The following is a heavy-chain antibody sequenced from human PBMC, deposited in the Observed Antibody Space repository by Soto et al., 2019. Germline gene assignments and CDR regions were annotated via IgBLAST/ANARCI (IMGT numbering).Heavy chain of an antibody. Sequence: ASVKVSCKASGYTFTSYAMHWVRQAPGQRLEWKGWINAGNGNTKYSQKFQGRVTITRDTSASTAYMELSSLRSEDTAVYYCAREGRSGITMVRGVIGAFDIWGQGTMVTVSS. CDR1: GYTFTSYA. D-gene: IGHD3-10*01. V-gene: IGHV1-3*01. CDR3: AREGRSGITMVRGVIGAFDI. J-gene: IGHJ3*02. CDR2: INAGNGNT.